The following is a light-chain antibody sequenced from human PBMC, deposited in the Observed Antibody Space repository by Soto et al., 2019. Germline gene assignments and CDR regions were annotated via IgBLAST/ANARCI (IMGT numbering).Light chain of an antibody. J-gene: IGKJ1*01. CDR3: QQYGTSPRT. Sequence: VLTQSPGILSLSPGERATLSCRASQSVTNSFLAWYQQKPGQAPRLLIYGASSRATGIPDRFSRSGSATDFTHSINSLEPEDFGVYYCQQYGTSPRTFGRGTKVEIK. V-gene: IGKV3-20*01. CDR2: GAS. CDR1: QSVTNSF.